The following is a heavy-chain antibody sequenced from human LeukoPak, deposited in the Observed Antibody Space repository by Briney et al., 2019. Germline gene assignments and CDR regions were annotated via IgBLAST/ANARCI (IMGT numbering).Heavy chain of an antibody. CDR2: INPNSGGT. D-gene: IGHD5-12*01. CDR1: GGTFSSYA. J-gene: IGHJ3*02. CDR3: ARGAPVATNAFDI. V-gene: IGHV1-2*02. Sequence: ASVKVSCKASGGTFSSYAISWVRQAPGQGLEWMGWINPNSGGTNYAQKFQGRVTMTRDTSISTAYMELSRLRSDDTAVYYCARGAPVATNAFDIWGQGTMVTVSS.